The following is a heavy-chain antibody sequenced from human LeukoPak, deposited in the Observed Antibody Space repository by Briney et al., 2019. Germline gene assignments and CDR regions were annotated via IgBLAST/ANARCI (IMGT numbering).Heavy chain of an antibody. V-gene: IGHV4-38-2*02. Sequence: PSETLSLTCTVSGYSISSGYYWGWIRQPPGKGLEWIGNVYHSGSTYYNPSLKSRVTISVDTSKNQFSLKLSSVTAADTAVYYCARVSSRVAIEYWGQGTLVTVSS. J-gene: IGHJ4*02. CDR1: GYSISSGYY. CDR3: ARVSSRVAIEY. CDR2: VYHSGST.